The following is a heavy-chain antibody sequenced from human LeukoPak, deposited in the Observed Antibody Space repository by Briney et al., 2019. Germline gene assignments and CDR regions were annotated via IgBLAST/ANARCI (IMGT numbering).Heavy chain of an antibody. CDR1: GGTFSSYA. CDR2: INPSGGST. J-gene: IGHJ4*02. Sequence: ASVKVSCKASGGTFSSYAISWVRQAPGQGLEWMGIINPSGGSTSYAQKFQGRVTMTRDTSTSTVYMELSSLRSEDTAVYYCARGPPYSSSWYQVWGQGTLVTVSS. V-gene: IGHV1-46*01. D-gene: IGHD6-13*01. CDR3: ARGPPYSSSWYQV.